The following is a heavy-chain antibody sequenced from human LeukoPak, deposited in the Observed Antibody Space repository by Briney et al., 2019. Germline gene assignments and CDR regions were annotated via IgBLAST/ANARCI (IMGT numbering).Heavy chain of an antibody. V-gene: IGHV1-2*06. Sequence: ASVTVSCKASGYTFTGYHMHWVRQAPGQGLEWMGRINPNSGDTNYAQNFQGRVTMSRDTSISTAYMELSRLRSDDTAVYYCARDYCSSTSCLFDYWGQGTLVTVSS. CDR1: GYTFTGYH. CDR3: ARDYCSSTSCLFDY. J-gene: IGHJ4*02. D-gene: IGHD2-2*01. CDR2: INPNSGDT.